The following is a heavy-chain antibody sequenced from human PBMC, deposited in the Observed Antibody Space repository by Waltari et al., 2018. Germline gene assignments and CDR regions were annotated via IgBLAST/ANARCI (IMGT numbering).Heavy chain of an antibody. CDR2: VNSDGSVT. Sequence: RQAPGKGPVWVSRVNSDGSVTSYADSVKVRFTISRDNAKNMLYLQMNSLRPEDTALYYCARHGGDYAPYFYYGMDVWGQGTTVTVSS. CDR3: ARHGGDYAPYFYYGMDV. J-gene: IGHJ6*02. V-gene: IGHV3-74*01. D-gene: IGHD4-17*01.